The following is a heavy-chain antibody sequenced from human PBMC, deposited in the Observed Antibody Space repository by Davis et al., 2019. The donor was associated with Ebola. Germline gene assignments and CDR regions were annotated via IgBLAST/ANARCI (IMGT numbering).Heavy chain of an antibody. J-gene: IGHJ4*02. CDR1: GGTFSSYA. CDR3: ASPLSGYSSGWYGY. V-gene: IGHV1-69*10. D-gene: IGHD6-19*01. Sequence: SVKVSCKASGGTFSSYAISWVRQAPGQGLEWMGGIIPILGIANYAQKFQGRVTITADESTSTAYMELSSLRSEDTAVYYCASPLSGYSSGWYGYWGQGTLVTVSS. CDR2: IIPILGIA.